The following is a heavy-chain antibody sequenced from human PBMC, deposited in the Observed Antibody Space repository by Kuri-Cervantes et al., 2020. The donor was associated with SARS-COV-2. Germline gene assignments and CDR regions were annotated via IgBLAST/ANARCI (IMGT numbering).Heavy chain of an antibody. V-gene: IGHV4-38-2*01. CDR3: ARGVYDFWSGDLMSYYYYMDV. CDR1: GYSISSGYY. D-gene: IGHD3-3*01. CDR2: IYHSGST. J-gene: IGHJ6*03. Sequence: SETLSLTCAVSGYSISSGYYWGWIRQPPGKGLEWIGSIYHSGSTYYNPSLKSRVTISVDTSKNQFSLKLSSVTAADTAVYYCARGVYDFWSGDLMSYYYYMDVWGKGTTVTVSS.